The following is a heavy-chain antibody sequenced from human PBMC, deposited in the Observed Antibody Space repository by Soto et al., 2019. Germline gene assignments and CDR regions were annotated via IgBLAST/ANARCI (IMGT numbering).Heavy chain of an antibody. Sequence: PSETRSLTCAVYGGSFGGYYWSWIRQPPGKGLEWVGEINHSGSTNYKPSLKSRVTISVDTYKKQFSLKLSSVTAADKAVYYCARGRLLGYFDWLLFSLFHPWRQGKLV. CDR2: INHSGST. CDR1: GGSFGGYY. D-gene: IGHD3-9*01. J-gene: IGHJ5*02. V-gene: IGHV4-34*01. CDR3: ARGRLLGYFDWLLFSLFHP.